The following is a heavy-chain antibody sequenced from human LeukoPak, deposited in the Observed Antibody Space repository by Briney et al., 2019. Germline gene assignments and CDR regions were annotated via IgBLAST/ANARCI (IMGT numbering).Heavy chain of an antibody. CDR3: ARGRRFLGQLHYDFWSGREELFDY. V-gene: IGHV4-34*01. CDR1: GGSFSGYY. J-gene: IGHJ4*02. Sequence: SSETLSLTCAVYGGSFSGYYWSWIRQPPGKGLEWIGEINHSGSTNYNPSLKSRVTISVDTSKNQFSLKLSSVTAADTAVYYCARGRRFLGQLHYDFWSGREELFDYWGQGTLVTVSS. CDR2: INHSGST. D-gene: IGHD3-3*01.